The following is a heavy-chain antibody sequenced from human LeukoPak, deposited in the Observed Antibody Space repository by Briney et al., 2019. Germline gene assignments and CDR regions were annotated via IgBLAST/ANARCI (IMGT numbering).Heavy chain of an antibody. CDR1: GYTLTSYD. J-gene: IGHJ4*02. V-gene: IGHV1-8*01. CDR2: MNPNSGRT. CDR3: TRETSSRYLDY. Sequence: ASVKVSCKASGYTLTSYDINLVRQATGQGLEWMGWMNPNSGRTGYAQNFQGRITITRNTSISTAYMELSSLRSEDTAVYYCTRETSSRYLDYWGQGTLVTVSS.